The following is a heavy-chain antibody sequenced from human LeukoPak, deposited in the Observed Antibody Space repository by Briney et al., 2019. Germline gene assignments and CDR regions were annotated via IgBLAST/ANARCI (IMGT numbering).Heavy chain of an antibody. CDR1: GFTFSSYA. CDR2: ISGSGGST. J-gene: IGHJ3*02. V-gene: IGHV3-23*01. Sequence: PGGSLRLSCAASGFTFSSYAMSWVRQAPGKGLEWVSAISGSGGSTYYADSVKGRFTISRDNSKNTLYLQMNSLRVEDTAVYYCAKDSHLPGSYYGDPRYAFDIWGQGTMVTVSS. CDR3: AKDSHLPGSYYGDPRYAFDI. D-gene: IGHD4-17*01.